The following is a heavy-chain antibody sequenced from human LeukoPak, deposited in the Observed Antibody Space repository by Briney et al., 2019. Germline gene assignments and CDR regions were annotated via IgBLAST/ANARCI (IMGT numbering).Heavy chain of an antibody. Sequence: PGGSLRLSWAAAGFTFTTYWMTWVRQAPGEWLEWVAKIKQDGGEKYYVDSVKGRFTISRDNAKNSLSLQMNSLRAEDTAVYYCARDQGYCTSATCRGDAFDVWGQGSMVSVSS. CDR1: GFTFTTYW. J-gene: IGHJ3*01. CDR3: ARDQGYCTSATCRGDAFDV. D-gene: IGHD2-2*01. CDR2: IKQDGGEK. V-gene: IGHV3-7*01.